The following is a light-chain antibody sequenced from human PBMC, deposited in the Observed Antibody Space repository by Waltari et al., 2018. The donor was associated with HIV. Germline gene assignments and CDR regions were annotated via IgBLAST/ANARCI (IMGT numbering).Light chain of an antibody. CDR3: QSADTTGPYRV. J-gene: IGLJ3*02. V-gene: IGLV3-25*03. CDR1: ALPKQF. Sequence: SYELTQAPSVSVSPGQTARITCSGDALPKQFAYWYKQQTGPAPVLVIYKENVRPSGVSERFSGSSSGTTVTLTMSGVQAEDVADYECQSADTTGPYRVFGGGTKLTVL. CDR2: KEN.